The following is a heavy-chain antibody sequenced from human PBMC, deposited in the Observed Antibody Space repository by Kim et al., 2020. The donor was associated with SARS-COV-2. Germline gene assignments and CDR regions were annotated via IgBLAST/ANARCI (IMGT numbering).Heavy chain of an antibody. V-gene: IGHV3-21*01. J-gene: IGHJ6*02. D-gene: IGHD3-10*01. CDR3: ARDLGGRRITMVRGVNGLYYCYGMDV. CDR1: GFTFSSYS. CDR2: ISSSSSYI. Sequence: GGSLRLSCAASGFTFSSYSMNWVRQAPGKGLEWVSSISSSSSYIYYADSVKGRFTISRDNAKKSLYLQMNSLRAEDTAVYYCARDLGGRRITMVRGVNGLYYCYGMDVWGQGTTVTVSS.